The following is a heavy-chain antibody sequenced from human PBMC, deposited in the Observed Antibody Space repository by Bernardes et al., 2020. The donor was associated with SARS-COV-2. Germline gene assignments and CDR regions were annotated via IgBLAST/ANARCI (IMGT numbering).Heavy chain of an antibody. CDR2: ITSSSSYK. Sequence: GGSLRLSCAASEFTFSSYAMSWVRQAPGKGLEWVSSITSSSSYKYYADSVKGRFTISRDNAKNSLYLQMNSLRVEDTAVYYCAKGRYGDYQFDYWGQGTLVTVSS. J-gene: IGHJ4*02. CDR3: AKGRYGDYQFDY. D-gene: IGHD4-17*01. V-gene: IGHV3-21*04. CDR1: EFTFSSYA.